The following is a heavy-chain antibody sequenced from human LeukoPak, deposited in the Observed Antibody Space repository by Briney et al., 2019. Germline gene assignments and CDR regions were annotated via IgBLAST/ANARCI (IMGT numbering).Heavy chain of an antibody. CDR2: IYTSGST. CDR1: GGSISSGSYY. Sequence: SETLSLTCTVSGGSISSGSYYWSWIRQPAGKGLEWIARIYTSGSTNYNPSLKSRVTISLDASKNQFSLKLSSVTAADTAVYYCAISIDFDYGDYYFDYWGQGALVTISS. D-gene: IGHD4-17*01. V-gene: IGHV4-61*02. J-gene: IGHJ4*02. CDR3: AISIDFDYGDYYFDY.